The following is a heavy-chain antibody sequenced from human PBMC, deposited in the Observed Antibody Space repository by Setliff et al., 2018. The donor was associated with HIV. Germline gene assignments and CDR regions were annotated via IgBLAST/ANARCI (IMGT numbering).Heavy chain of an antibody. Sequence: PGGSLRLSCAASGFTFNTYSMNWVRQAPGKGLEWVSGISGSGATTNYADSVKGRFTISRDNSKNTLYLQINSLRAEDTAVYYCAKDARWNYVGFDYWGQGTLVTVSS. D-gene: IGHD1-7*01. CDR1: GFTFNTYS. CDR3: AKDARWNYVGFDY. CDR2: ISGSGATT. J-gene: IGHJ4*02. V-gene: IGHV3-23*01.